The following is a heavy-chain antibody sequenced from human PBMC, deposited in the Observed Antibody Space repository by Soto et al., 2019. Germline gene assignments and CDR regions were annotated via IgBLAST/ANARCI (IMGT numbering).Heavy chain of an antibody. CDR3: ARGVLH. CDR1: GDTISSTRW. Sequence: SETLSLTCTVSGDTISSTRWWSWVRLSPGKGLEWIGDIYHLGTTNYNPSLKSRATLSVDTSRNQFSLIVNSVTAADTAVYYCARGVLHWGQGTLVTVSS. V-gene: IGHV4-4*02. CDR2: IYHLGTT. J-gene: IGHJ4*01.